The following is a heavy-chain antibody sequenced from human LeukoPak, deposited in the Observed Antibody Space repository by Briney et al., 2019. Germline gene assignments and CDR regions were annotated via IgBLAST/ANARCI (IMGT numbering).Heavy chain of an antibody. Sequence: GGSLRLSCAASGFTFDDYAMHWVRQAPGKGLEWVSGISWNSGSIGYADSVKGRFTISRDNAKNSLYLQMNSLRAEDTALYYCAKDIQIAAAGLAPFNAFDIWGQGTMVTVSS. V-gene: IGHV3-9*01. J-gene: IGHJ3*02. CDR3: AKDIQIAAAGLAPFNAFDI. D-gene: IGHD6-13*01. CDR1: GFTFDDYA. CDR2: ISWNSGSI.